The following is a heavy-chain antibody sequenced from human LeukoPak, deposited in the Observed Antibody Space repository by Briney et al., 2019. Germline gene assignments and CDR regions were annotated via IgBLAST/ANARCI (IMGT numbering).Heavy chain of an antibody. CDR1: GFTFSSYG. CDR2: IRYDGSNK. J-gene: IGHJ4*02. D-gene: IGHD5-18*01. CDR3: ATGQSGCSYGYVFDY. V-gene: IGHV3-30*02. Sequence: PGGSLRLSCAASGFTFSSYGMHWVRQAPGKGLEWVAFIRYDGSNKYYADSVKGRFTISRDNSKNTLYLQMNSLRAEDTAVYYCATGQSGCSYGYVFDYWGQGTLVTVSS.